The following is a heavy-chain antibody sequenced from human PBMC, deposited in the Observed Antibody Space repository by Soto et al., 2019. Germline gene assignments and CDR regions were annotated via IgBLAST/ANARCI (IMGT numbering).Heavy chain of an antibody. CDR1: GGSISSGGYY. V-gene: IGHV4-31*03. D-gene: IGHD3-10*01. CDR3: ARSRPFTGFDY. Sequence: SETLSLTCTVSGGSISSGGYYWSWIRQHPGKGLEWIGYIYYSGSTYYNPSLKSRVTISVDTSKNQFSLKLSSVTAADTAVYYCARSRPFTGFDYWGQGTLVTVSS. CDR2: IYYSGST. J-gene: IGHJ4*02.